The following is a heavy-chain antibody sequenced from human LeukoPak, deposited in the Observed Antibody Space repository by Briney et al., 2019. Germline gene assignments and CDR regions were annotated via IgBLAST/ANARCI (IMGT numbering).Heavy chain of an antibody. Sequence: SETLSLTCTVSGGSISSYYWSWIRQPAGKGLEWIGRVYTSGSSNQNPSLKSRLTMSVDTSKNQFSLKLSSVTAGDTAVYHCAAGGWSGALDYWGQGTLVTVSS. D-gene: IGHD2-15*01. CDR1: GGSISSYY. J-gene: IGHJ4*02. CDR2: VYTSGSS. V-gene: IGHV4-4*07. CDR3: AAGGWSGALDY.